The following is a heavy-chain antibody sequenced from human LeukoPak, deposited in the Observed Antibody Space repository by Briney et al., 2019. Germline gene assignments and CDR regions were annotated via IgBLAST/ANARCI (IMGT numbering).Heavy chain of an antibody. CDR3: AIVVAARQGTIDP. Sequence: GGSLRLSCAASGFTFSSYAMSWVRQAPGKGLEWVSAISGSGGTTYYADSVKGRFTISRDNYKSTLYVQMNSLRAEDTAVYYYAIVVAARQGTIDPWGQGTLVTISS. V-gene: IGHV3-23*01. CDR2: ISGSGGTT. J-gene: IGHJ5*02. D-gene: IGHD6-6*01. CDR1: GFTFSSYA.